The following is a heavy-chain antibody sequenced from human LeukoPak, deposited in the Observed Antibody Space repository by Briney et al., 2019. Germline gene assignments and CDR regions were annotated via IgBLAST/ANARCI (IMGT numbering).Heavy chain of an antibody. D-gene: IGHD3-3*01. CDR3: ARSLRFLEWSPEPNWFDP. CDR2: IYTSGST. CDR1: GGSISSYY. V-gene: IGHV4-4*07. J-gene: IGHJ5*02. Sequence: SETLSLTCTVSGGSISSYYWSWIRQPAGKGLEWIGRIYTSGSTNYNPSLKSRVTMSVDTSKNQFSLKLSSVTAADTAVYCCARSLRFLEWSPEPNWFDPWGQGTLVTVSS.